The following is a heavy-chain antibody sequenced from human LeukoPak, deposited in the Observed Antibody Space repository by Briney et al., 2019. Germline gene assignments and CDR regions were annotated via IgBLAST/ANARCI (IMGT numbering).Heavy chain of an antibody. D-gene: IGHD3-22*01. CDR3: ASDSLRGVDYYDSSGYYY. J-gene: IGHJ4*02. Sequence: PGGSLRLSCAASGFTFSSYGMHWVRQAPGKGLEWVAVISYDGSNKYYADSVKGRFTISRDNSKNTLYLQMNSLRAEDTAVYYCASDSLRGVDYYDSSGYYYWGQGTLVTVSS. CDR1: GFTFSSYG. V-gene: IGHV3-30*03. CDR2: ISYDGSNK.